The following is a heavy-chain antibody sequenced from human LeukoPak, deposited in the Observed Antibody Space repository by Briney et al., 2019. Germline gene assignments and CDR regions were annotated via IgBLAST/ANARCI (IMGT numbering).Heavy chain of an antibody. Sequence: PGGSLRLSCAASGFTFSSYAMHGVCEAPDKGLGRGAVISYDGSNKYYADPVKGRFTISRDHSKLTLYLQMTSLTAEDTAVYYCASQYYYDSSGYDGIDWGQGTLVTVSS. CDR1: GFTFSSYA. D-gene: IGHD3-22*01. V-gene: IGHV3-30-3*01. CDR2: ISYDGSNK. CDR3: ASQYYYDSSGYDGID. J-gene: IGHJ4*02.